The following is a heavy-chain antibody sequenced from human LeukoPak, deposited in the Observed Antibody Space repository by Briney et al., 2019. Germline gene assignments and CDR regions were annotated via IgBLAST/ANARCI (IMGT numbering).Heavy chain of an antibody. J-gene: IGHJ6*02. CDR3: AKTPKPLGYCSSTSCYKSYYYGMYV. CDR1: GFTFSSYA. D-gene: IGHD2-2*02. V-gene: IGHV3-23*01. Sequence: GGSLRLSCAASGFTFSSYAMSWVRQAPGKGLEWVSAICGSGGSTYYADSVKGRFTISRDNSKNTLYLQMNSLRAEDTAVYYCAKTPKPLGYCSSTSCYKSYYYGMYVCGQGTTVTVSS. CDR2: ICGSGGST.